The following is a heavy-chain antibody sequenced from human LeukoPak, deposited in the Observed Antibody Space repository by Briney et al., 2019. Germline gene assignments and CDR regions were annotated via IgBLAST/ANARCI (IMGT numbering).Heavy chain of an antibody. CDR3: ARDSPSPSPYYDFWSGYEHYFDY. CDR1: GFTFSSYG. J-gene: IGHJ4*02. CDR2: IWYDGSNK. V-gene: IGHV3-33*01. D-gene: IGHD3-3*01. Sequence: PGGSLRLSCAASGFTFSSYGMPWVRQAPGKGLEWVAVIWYDGSNKYYADSVKGRFTISRDNSKNTLYLQMNSLRAEDTAVYYCARDSPSPSPYYDFWSGYEHYFDYWGQGTLVTVSS.